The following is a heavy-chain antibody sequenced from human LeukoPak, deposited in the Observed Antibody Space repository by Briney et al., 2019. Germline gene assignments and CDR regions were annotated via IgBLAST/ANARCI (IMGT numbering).Heavy chain of an antibody. Sequence: KTSETLSLTCTVSGGSISSSSYYWGWIRQPPGKGLEWIGSIYYSGSTYYNPSLKSRVTISVDTSKNQFPLKLSSVTAADTAVYYCARQVRVGQSIAAAGTGDFDYWGQGTLVTVSS. CDR3: ARQVRVGQSIAAAGTGDFDY. D-gene: IGHD6-13*01. J-gene: IGHJ4*02. CDR1: GGSISSSSYY. CDR2: IYYSGST. V-gene: IGHV4-39*01.